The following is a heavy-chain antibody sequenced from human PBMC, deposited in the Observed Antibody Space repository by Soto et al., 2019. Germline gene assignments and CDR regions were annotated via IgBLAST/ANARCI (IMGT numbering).Heavy chain of an antibody. Sequence: ASVKVSCKASGYTFTSYYMHWVRQAPGQGLEWMGIINPSGGSTSYAQKFQGRVTMTRDTSTSTVYMELSSLRSEDTAVYYCARIRRGSPLAVAGTFFSAYGMDVWGQGTTVTVSS. CDR3: ARIRRGSPLAVAGTFFSAYGMDV. CDR2: INPSGGST. V-gene: IGHV1-46*01. CDR1: GYTFTSYY. D-gene: IGHD6-19*01. J-gene: IGHJ6*02.